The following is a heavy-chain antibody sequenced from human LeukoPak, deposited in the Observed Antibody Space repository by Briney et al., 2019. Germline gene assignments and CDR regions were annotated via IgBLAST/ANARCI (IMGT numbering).Heavy chain of an antibody. CDR1: GFTFSSYW. J-gene: IGHJ4*02. CDR3: AKGTTWIQLWGTFDY. D-gene: IGHD5-18*01. V-gene: IGHV3-23*01. CDR2: ISGSGGST. Sequence: GGSLRLSCAASGFTFSSYWMSWVRQAPGKGLEWVSAISGSGGSTYYADSVKGRFTISRDNSKNTLYLQMNSLRAEDTAVYYCAKGTTWIQLWGTFDYWGQGTLVTVSS.